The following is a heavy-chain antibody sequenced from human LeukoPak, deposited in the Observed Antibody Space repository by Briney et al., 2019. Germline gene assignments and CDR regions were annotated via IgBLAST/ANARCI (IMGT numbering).Heavy chain of an antibody. Sequence: ASVTVSCKASGYSFSDYSMHWVRQAPGQGLEWMGRINSNSGGTSYAQNFQGRVTMTSDTSINTAYKELSGLTFDGTAVYYCARGGSGSCYLYYFDYWGQGTLVSVSS. CDR2: INSNSGGT. CDR1: GYSFSDYS. CDR3: ARGGSGSCYLYYFDY. V-gene: IGHV1-2*06. J-gene: IGHJ4*02. D-gene: IGHD3-10*01.